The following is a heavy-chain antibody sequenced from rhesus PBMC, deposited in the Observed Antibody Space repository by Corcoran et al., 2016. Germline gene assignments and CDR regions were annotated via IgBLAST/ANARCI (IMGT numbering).Heavy chain of an antibody. J-gene: IGHJ6*01. CDR2: ISQPSVSNT. CDR1: GFTFSDYG. CDR3: ARGTPGSPNGLDS. Sequence: EVQLVESGGGLVQPGGSLRLSCVASGFTFSDYGMAWVRQATGKGLEWVSSISQPSVSNTYYLDPFKGRFTISRDNAKNTLYLQMNSLRAEDTAVYYCARGTPGSPNGLDSWGQGVVVTVSS. V-gene: IGHV3-37*01. D-gene: IGHD3S6*01.